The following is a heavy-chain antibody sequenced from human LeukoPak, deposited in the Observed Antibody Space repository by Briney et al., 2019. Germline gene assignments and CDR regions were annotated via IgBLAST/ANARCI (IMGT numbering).Heavy chain of an antibody. CDR1: GFTFSSYG. CDR2: IRYDGTIK. Sequence: GGSLRLSCAASGFTFSSYGMHWVRQAPGKGLEWVTFIRYDGTIKYYADSVKGRFTISRDNSRNTLYLQMNSLRAEDTAVYYCAKPHFDYWGQGALVTVSS. CDR3: AKPHFDY. J-gene: IGHJ4*02. V-gene: IGHV3-30*02.